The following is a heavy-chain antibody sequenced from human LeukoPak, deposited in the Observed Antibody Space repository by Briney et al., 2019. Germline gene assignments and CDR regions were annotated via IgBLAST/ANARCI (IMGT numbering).Heavy chain of an antibody. V-gene: IGHV3-23*01. CDR3: ARDRYDHYYGSGAPDY. Sequence: GGSLRLSCAASGFSFSSFAMSWVRQAPGKGLEWVAIISGSGGGTYYADSVKGRFTISRDNSKNTLYLQMNSLRAEDTAVYYCARDRYDHYYGSGAPDYWGQGTLVTVSS. CDR1: GFSFSSFA. D-gene: IGHD3-10*01. J-gene: IGHJ4*02. CDR2: ISGSGGGT.